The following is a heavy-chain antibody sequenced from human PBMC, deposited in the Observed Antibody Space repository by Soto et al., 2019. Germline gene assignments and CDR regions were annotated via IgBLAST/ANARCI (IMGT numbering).Heavy chain of an antibody. V-gene: IGHV3-21*01. CDR3: RKKKRGGVTTTG. CDR1: GFTFSSYG. CDR2: ISSSSSYI. J-gene: IGHJ1*01. D-gene: IGHD2-8*02. Sequence: GGSLRLSCAASGFTFSSYGLNWVRQAPGKGLEWVSSISSSSSYIYYADSVKGRFTISRDNAKNSLNLQMNSLRAEDTDVYYRRKKKRGGVTTTGGGQGT.